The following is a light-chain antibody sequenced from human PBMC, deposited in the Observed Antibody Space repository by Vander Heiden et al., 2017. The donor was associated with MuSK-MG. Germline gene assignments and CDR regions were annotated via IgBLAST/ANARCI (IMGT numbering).Light chain of an antibody. CDR3: QTWDITTVI. CDR2: EDV. J-gene: IGLJ7*01. CDR1: KLVANY. Sequence: SYELTQPPSVSVSPGQTATITCSGDKLVANYASWYQQKPGQSPVLVIYEDVKRPSGIPERFSGSSSGNTASLTITGTQSMDEADYFCQTWDITTVILGGGTHLTVL. V-gene: IGLV3-1*01.